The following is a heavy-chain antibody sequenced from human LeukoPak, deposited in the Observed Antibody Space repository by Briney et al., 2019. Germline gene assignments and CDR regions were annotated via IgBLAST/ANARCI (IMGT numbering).Heavy chain of an antibody. Sequence: PSETLSLTCTVSGGSISSGDYYWGWIRQPPGKGLEWIGSIYYSGSTYYNPSLKSRVTISVDTSKNQFSLKLSSVTAADTAVYYCVRPNYYDSSGPFDLWGRGTLVTVSS. CDR3: VRPNYYDSSGPFDL. D-gene: IGHD3-22*01. CDR2: IYYSGST. J-gene: IGHJ2*01. CDR1: GGSISSGDYY. V-gene: IGHV4-39*01.